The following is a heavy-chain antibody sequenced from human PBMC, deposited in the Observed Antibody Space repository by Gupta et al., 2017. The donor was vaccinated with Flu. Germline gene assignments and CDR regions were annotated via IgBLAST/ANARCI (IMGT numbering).Heavy chain of an antibody. V-gene: IGHV3-15*01. CDR2: IKSKTDGGTT. J-gene: IGHJ4*02. CDR3: NKDSYYDSSGYLSDY. D-gene: IGHD3-22*01. CDR1: GFTFSNAW. Sequence: EVQLVESGVCSVKPGGYLRLCCEASGFTFSNAWMSWVRQAPGKGLEWVGCIKSKTDGGTTDYAAPVKGRFTISRDDSKNTLYLQMNSLKTEDTAVYYCNKDSYYDSSGYLSDYWGQGTLVTVS.